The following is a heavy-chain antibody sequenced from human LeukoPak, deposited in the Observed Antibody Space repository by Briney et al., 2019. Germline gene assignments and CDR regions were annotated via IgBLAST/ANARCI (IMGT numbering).Heavy chain of an antibody. CDR3: ARFGYYGSGSFDY. Sequence: SETLSLTCAVYGGSFSGYYWSWIRQPPGKGLEWIGEINHSGSTNYNPSLKSRATISVDTSKNQFSLKLSSVTAADTAVYYCARFGYYGSGSFDYWGQGTLVTVSS. J-gene: IGHJ4*02. D-gene: IGHD3-10*01. CDR2: INHSGST. CDR1: GGSFSGYY. V-gene: IGHV4-34*01.